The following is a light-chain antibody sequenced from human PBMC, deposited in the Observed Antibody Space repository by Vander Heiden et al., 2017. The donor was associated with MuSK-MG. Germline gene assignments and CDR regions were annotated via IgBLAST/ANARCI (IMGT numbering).Light chain of an antibody. V-gene: IGLV2-14*03. Sequence: QSALTQPASVSGSPGQSITISCTGTSSDVGSYNYVSWYQQHTGKAPKLMIYDVSNRPSGVSNRFSGSKSGNTASLTISGLQAEDETDYYCSSYTVSGAYVFGTGTKVTVL. CDR3: SSYTVSGAYV. CDR1: SSDVGSYNY. CDR2: DVS. J-gene: IGLJ1*01.